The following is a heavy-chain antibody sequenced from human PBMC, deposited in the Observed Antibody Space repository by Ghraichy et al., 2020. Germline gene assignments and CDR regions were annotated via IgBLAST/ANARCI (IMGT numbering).Heavy chain of an antibody. D-gene: IGHD3-22*01. Sequence: GVSLRLSCAASGFTFSSYGMHWVRQAPGKGLEWVAVISYDGSNKYYADSVKGRFTISRDNSKNTLYLQMNSLRAEDTAVYYCAKDRRYYDSSGYSGFDYWGQGTLVTVSS. V-gene: IGHV3-30*18. CDR1: GFTFSSYG. CDR2: ISYDGSNK. J-gene: IGHJ4*02. CDR3: AKDRRYYDSSGYSGFDY.